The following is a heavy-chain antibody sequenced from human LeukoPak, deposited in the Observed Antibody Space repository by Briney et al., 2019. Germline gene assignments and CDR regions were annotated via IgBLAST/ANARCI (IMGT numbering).Heavy chain of an antibody. CDR1: GGSISSYY. D-gene: IGHD3-9*01. J-gene: IGHJ5*02. CDR3: ARDHYDILTGPLRWFDP. Sequence: SETLSLTCTVSGGSISSYYWSWIRQPAGKGLEWIGRIYTSGSTNYNPSFKSRVTMSVDTSKNQFSLKLSSVTAADTAVYYCARDHYDILTGPLRWFDPWGQGTLVTVSS. CDR2: IYTSGST. V-gene: IGHV4-4*07.